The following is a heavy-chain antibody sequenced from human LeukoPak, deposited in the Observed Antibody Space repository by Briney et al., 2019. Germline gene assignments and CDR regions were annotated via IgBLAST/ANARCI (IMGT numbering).Heavy chain of an antibody. J-gene: IGHJ4*02. Sequence: GRSLRLSCEASGFPFSSYAMRWVRQAPGKELEWVAVISYDGSDKYYADSVKGRFTISRDNSKNTLYLQMNSLRAEDAAVYYCARDLSSNWYYYFDYWGQGTLVTVSS. CDR2: ISYDGSDK. CDR1: GFPFSSYA. D-gene: IGHD6-13*01. CDR3: ARDLSSNWYYYFDY. V-gene: IGHV3-30*01.